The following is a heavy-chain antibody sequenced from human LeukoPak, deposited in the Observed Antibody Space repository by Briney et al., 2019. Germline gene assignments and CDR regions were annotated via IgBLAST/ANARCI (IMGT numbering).Heavy chain of an antibody. CDR3: ARDPPLVSGPVYYYYMDV. CDR1: GFTFSSYG. D-gene: IGHD5/OR15-5a*01. V-gene: IGHV3-30*03. CDR2: ISYDGSNK. J-gene: IGHJ6*03. Sequence: GGSLRLSCAASGFTFSSYGMHWVRQAPGKGLEWVAVISYDGSNKYYADSVKGRFTISRDNAKNSLYLQMNSLRAEDMAVYYCARDPPLVSGPVYYYYMDVWGKGTTVTVSS.